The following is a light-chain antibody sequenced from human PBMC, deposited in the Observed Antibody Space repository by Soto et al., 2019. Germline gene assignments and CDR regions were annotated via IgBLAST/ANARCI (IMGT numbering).Light chain of an antibody. CDR3: AAWDDTLSGYV. Sequence: QSVLTQPPSASGTPGQRVTISCSGSSSNIGSNYVYWYQQLPGTAPKLLIYDENQRPSGVPDRFSGSKSDTSASLAISGLRSEDEADYYCAAWDDTLSGYVFGTGTKLTVL. CDR2: DEN. CDR1: SSNIGSNY. J-gene: IGLJ1*01. V-gene: IGLV1-47*02.